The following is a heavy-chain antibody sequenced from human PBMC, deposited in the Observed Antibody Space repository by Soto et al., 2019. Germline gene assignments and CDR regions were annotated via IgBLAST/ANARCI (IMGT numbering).Heavy chain of an antibody. D-gene: IGHD2-21*02. Sequence: QVQLQESGPGLVRPSQTLSLTCTVSGGSISTDHYHWTWIRQTPGKGLEWIGYIHYSGSIHFNPSLQSRVSMSVDTSKILFSLKLSSVTAADTAVYFCAREDDGGDRDYYGLDVWGQGTTVTVSS. V-gene: IGHV4-30-4*01. CDR1: GGSISTDHYH. CDR2: IHYSGSI. CDR3: AREDDGGDRDYYGLDV. J-gene: IGHJ6*02.